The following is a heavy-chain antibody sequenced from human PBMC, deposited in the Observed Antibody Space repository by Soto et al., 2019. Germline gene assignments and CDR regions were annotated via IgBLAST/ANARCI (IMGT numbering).Heavy chain of an antibody. CDR2: ISGSSTTI. D-gene: IGHD3-10*01. CDR1: GFTFSTYG. CDR3: ARDRGYFVSGSYGDV. Sequence: EVQLVDSGGGLAQPGGSLRLSCAASGFTFSTYGMTWVRQAPGKGLEWVSYISGSSTTIYYADSVRGRFTISRDNVKNSLYLQMSSLRAEDTAVYYCARDRGYFVSGSYGDVWGKGTTVTVSS. V-gene: IGHV3-48*01. J-gene: IGHJ6*04.